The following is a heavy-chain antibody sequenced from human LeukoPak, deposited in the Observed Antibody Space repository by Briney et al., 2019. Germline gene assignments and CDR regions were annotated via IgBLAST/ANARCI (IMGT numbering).Heavy chain of an antibody. CDR2: INHSGST. D-gene: IGHD3-10*01. J-gene: IGHJ6*02. V-gene: IGHV4-34*01. CDR3: ARLPRDYYGSGSYWDYYYYGMDV. CDR1: GGSFSGYY. Sequence: SETLSLTSAVYGGSFSGYYWSWIRQPPGKGLEWIGEINHSGSTNYNPSLKSRVTISVDTSKNQFSLKLSSVTAADTAVYYCARLPRDYYGSGSYWDYYYYGMDVWGQGTTVTVSS.